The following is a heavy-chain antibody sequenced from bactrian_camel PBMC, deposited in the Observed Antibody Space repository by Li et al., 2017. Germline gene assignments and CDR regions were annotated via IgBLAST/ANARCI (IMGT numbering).Heavy chain of an antibody. CDR1: GNALSRNC. CDR3: ARGSYSPYDCYSGSGEARDFSY. D-gene: IGHD3*01. CDR2: IQTGPGTM. J-gene: IGHJ6*01. V-gene: IGHV3S35*01. Sequence: DVQLVESGGGSVQAGGSLRLSCAYSGNALSRNCMSWFRQAPGKPREGVASIQTGPGTMYYSDSVKGRFTMSQDQGTVYLQMEGLKPDDTAVYYCARGSYSPYDCYSGSGEARDFSYWGQGTQVTVS.